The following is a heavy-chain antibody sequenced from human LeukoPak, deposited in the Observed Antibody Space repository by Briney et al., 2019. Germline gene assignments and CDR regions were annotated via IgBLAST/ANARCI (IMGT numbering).Heavy chain of an antibody. CDR2: MYYSGST. CDR1: GGSISSSSYY. CDR3: GRLPGGD. J-gene: IGHJ4*02. D-gene: IGHD1-26*01. V-gene: IGHV4-39*01. Sequence: LETLSLTCTVSGGSISSSSYYWGWIRQPPGKGLEWIGSMYYSGSTYYNPSLKSRVTISVDTSKNQFSLKLSSVTAADTAVYYCGRLPGGDWGQGTLVAVSS.